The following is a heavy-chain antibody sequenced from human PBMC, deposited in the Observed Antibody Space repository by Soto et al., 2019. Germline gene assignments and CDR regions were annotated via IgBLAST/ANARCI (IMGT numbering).Heavy chain of an antibody. D-gene: IGHD5-12*01. J-gene: IGHJ6*02. V-gene: IGHV3-53*01. Sequence: GGSLRLSCAASGFTFSSYAMSWVRQAPGRGLEWVSAIYSGGSTYYADSVKGRFTISRDNSKNTLYLQMNSLRAEDTAVYYCARDRGIVATYYYYYGMDVWGQGTTVTVSS. CDR3: ARDRGIVATYYYYYGMDV. CDR2: IYSGGST. CDR1: GFTFSSYA.